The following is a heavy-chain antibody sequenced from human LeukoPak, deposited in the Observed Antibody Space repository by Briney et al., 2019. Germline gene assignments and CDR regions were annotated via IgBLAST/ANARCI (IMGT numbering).Heavy chain of an antibody. J-gene: IGHJ3*02. D-gene: IGHD3-22*01. CDR1: GYTLTELS. Sequence: ASVKVSRKVSGYTLTELSMHWVRQAPGEGLEWMGGFDPEDGETIYAQKFQGRVTMTEDTSTDTAYMELSSLRSEDTAVYYCATLSGITMISRAFDIWGQGTMVTVSS. V-gene: IGHV1-24*01. CDR2: FDPEDGET. CDR3: ATLSGITMISRAFDI.